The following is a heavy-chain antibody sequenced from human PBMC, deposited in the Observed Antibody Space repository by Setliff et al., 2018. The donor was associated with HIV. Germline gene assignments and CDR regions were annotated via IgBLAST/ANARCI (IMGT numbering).Heavy chain of an antibody. V-gene: IGHV1-46*01. D-gene: IGHD2-2*01. Sequence: ASVKVSCKASGYTFTGYYMHWVRQAPGQGLEWLGIIDPNGGATNNAQKLQGRLTVTTDTSTGTLYMELSNLRFDDSAVYYCARAGGGATDQAFDIWGQGTMVTV. CDR3: ARAGGGATDQAFDI. CDR1: GYTFTGYY. J-gene: IGHJ3*02. CDR2: IDPNGGAT.